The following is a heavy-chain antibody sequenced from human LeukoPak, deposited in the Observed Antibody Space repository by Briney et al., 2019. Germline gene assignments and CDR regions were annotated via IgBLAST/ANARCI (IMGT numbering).Heavy chain of an antibody. Sequence: GGSLRLSCAASGFTFSSYSMNWVRQAPGKGLEWVSSISSSSSYIYYADSVKGRFTISRDNAKNSLYLQMNSLRVEDTAVYYCAREGYDSSTTFDYWGQGTLVTVSS. CDR2: ISSSSSYI. CDR3: AREGYDSSTTFDY. J-gene: IGHJ4*02. V-gene: IGHV3-21*01. CDR1: GFTFSSYS. D-gene: IGHD3-22*01.